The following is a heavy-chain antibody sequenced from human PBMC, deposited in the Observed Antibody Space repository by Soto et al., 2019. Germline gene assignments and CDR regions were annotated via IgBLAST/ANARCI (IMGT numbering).Heavy chain of an antibody. Sequence: QVQLVQSGAEVKKPGSSVKVSCKASGGTFSSYAISWVRQAPGQGLEWMGGIIPIFGTANYAQKFQGRVTITADESTSTAYMELSSLSSEDTAVYYCARDRDCSSTSCKSPYYYYGMDVWRQGTTVTVSS. D-gene: IGHD2-2*01. J-gene: IGHJ6*02. CDR1: GGTFSSYA. CDR3: ARDRDCSSTSCKSPYYYYGMDV. CDR2: IIPIFGTA. V-gene: IGHV1-69*01.